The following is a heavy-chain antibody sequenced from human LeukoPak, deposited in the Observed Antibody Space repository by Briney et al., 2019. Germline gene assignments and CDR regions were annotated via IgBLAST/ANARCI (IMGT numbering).Heavy chain of an antibody. J-gene: IGHJ4*02. CDR3: AKDNARTTAGY. D-gene: IGHD4-11*01. CDR1: GFTFSSYG. V-gene: IGHV3-30*18. CDR2: ISYDGSNK. Sequence: GRSLRLSCAASGFTFSSYGMHWVRQAPGKGLEWVAVISYDGSNKYYADSVKGRFTISRDNSKNTLYLQMNSLRAEDTAVYYCAKDNARTTAGYWGQGTLVTVSS.